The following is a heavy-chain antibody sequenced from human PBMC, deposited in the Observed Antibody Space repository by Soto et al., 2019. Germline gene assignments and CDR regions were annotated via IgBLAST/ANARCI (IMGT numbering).Heavy chain of an antibody. V-gene: IGHV1-18*01. CDR3: ARVRFLEWLLSYYYYYMDV. Sequence: ASVKVSCKASGYTFTSYGISWVRQAPGQGLEWMGWISAYNGNTNYAQKLQGRVTMTTDTSTSTAYMELRSLRSDDTAVYYCARVRFLEWLLSYYYYYMDVWGKGTTVTVSS. CDR1: GYTFTSYG. D-gene: IGHD3-3*01. J-gene: IGHJ6*03. CDR2: ISAYNGNT.